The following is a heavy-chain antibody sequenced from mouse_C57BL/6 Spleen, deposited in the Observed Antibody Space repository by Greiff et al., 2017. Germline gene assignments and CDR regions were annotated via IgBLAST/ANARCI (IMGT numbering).Heavy chain of an antibody. Sequence: VQLRQSGAELVKPGASVKISCKASGYAFSSYWMNWVKQRPGKGLEWIGQIYPGDGDTNYNGKFKGKATLTADKSSSTAYMQLSSLTSEDSAVYFCAIYDYDDAMDYWGQGTSVTVSS. J-gene: IGHJ4*01. CDR2: IYPGDGDT. CDR3: AIYDYDDAMDY. D-gene: IGHD2-4*01. V-gene: IGHV1-80*01. CDR1: GYAFSSYW.